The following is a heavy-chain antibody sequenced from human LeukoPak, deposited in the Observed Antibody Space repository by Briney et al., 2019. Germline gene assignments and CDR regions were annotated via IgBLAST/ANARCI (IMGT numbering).Heavy chain of an antibody. J-gene: IGHJ5*02. D-gene: IGHD4-17*01. V-gene: IGHV1-69*05. CDR3: ARVPSGTTAYNWFDP. Sequence: SVKVSCKASGYTFTSYYMHWVRQAPGQGLEWMGGIIPIFGTANYAQKFQGRVTITTDESTSTAYMEPSSLRSEDTAVYYCARVPSGTTAYNWFDPWGQGTLVTVSS. CDR2: IIPIFGTA. CDR1: GYTFTSYY.